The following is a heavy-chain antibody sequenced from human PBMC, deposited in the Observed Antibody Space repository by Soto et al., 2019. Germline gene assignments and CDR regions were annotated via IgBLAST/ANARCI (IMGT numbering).Heavy chain of an antibody. V-gene: IGHV4-61*01. CDR3: VRTNSRGEWSAWY. CDR1: VDSVSSGTYC. CDR2: IYYSGVT. Sequence: PSETLSLTCTFSVDSVSSGTYCWSWFRQPPGKGLEWIAYIYYSGVTNYNPSLKSRVTMSIDTSKNQFSLNMTSVTAADTAVYYCVRTNSRGEWSAWYWGQGTLVIVSS. D-gene: IGHD3-22*01. J-gene: IGHJ4*02.